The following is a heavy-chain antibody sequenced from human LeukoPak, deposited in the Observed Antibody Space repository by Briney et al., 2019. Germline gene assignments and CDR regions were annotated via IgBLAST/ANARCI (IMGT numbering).Heavy chain of an antibody. CDR3: ASVQETKYYFDY. V-gene: IGHV4-30-2*01. D-gene: IGHD1-14*01. Sequence: SEALSLTCAVSGGSISSGGYSWSWIRQPPGKGLEWIGYIYHSGSTYYNPSLKSRVTISVDRSKNQFSLKLSSVTAADTAVYYCASVQETKYYFDYWGQGTLVTVSP. CDR2: IYHSGST. J-gene: IGHJ4*02. CDR1: GGSISSGGYS.